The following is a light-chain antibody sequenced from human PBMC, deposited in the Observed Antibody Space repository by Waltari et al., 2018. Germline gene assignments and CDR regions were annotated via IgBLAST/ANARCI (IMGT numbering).Light chain of an antibody. CDR2: DAS. CDR1: QSLSSTY. CDR3: QPYGTSPT. Sequence: EIVLTQSPGNMSLAPGERATLPCRASQSLSSTYLAWYQQKSGQAPRLVIYDASLRATGAPVRFSGSGSGTEFTLTISRLEPEDFAVYYCQPYGTSPTFGGGTMVEIK. V-gene: IGKV3-20*01. J-gene: IGKJ4*01.